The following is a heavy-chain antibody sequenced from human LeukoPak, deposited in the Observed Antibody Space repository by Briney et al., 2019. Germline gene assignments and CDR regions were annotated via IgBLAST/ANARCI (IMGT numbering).Heavy chain of an antibody. V-gene: IGHV4-4*08. J-gene: IGHJ3*02. Sequence: SETLSLTCTVSGGSISVYHWSWIRQPPGKGLEWIGYLYDTGITNYSPSLKSRVTISVDTSNNQISLKLTSVTAAGTAIYFCAKEGMGSEATTADGAFDIWGQGTTVTVSS. D-gene: IGHD1-26*01. CDR3: AKEGMGSEATTADGAFDI. CDR1: GGSISVYH. CDR2: LYDTGIT.